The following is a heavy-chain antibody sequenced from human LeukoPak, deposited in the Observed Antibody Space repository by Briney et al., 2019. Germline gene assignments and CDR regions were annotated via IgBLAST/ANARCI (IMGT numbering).Heavy chain of an antibody. CDR1: GYSISSGYY. Sequence: KPSETLSLTCAVSGYSISSGYYWGWIRQPPGKGLEWIGNIYQSGRTYYNPSLKSRVTISVDMSKNQFSLKLSSVTAADTAVYYCARKEEGDYIDYWGQGTLVTVSS. J-gene: IGHJ4*02. CDR3: ARKEEGDYIDY. V-gene: IGHV4-38-2*01. CDR2: IYQSGRT. D-gene: IGHD4-17*01.